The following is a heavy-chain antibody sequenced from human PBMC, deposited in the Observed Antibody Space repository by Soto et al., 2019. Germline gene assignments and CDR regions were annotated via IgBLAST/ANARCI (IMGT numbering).Heavy chain of an antibody. J-gene: IGHJ4*02. CDR2: IWYDGSNK. V-gene: IGHV3-33*01. Sequence: PGWSLRLSCASSVFTFSSYGMQWVRQAPGKGLEWVAVIWYDGSNKYYADSVKGRFTISRDNSKNTLYLQMNSLRAEDTAVYYCAREREMATTYYFDYWGQGTLVTVSS. CDR1: VFTFSSYG. D-gene: IGHD1-1*01. CDR3: AREREMATTYYFDY.